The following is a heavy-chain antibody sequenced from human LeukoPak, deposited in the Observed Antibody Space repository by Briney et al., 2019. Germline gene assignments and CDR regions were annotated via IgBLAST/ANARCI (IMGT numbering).Heavy chain of an antibody. CDR2: IYYSGST. CDR1: GGSISSYY. D-gene: IGHD6-19*01. V-gene: IGHV4-59*01. J-gene: IGHJ5*02. Sequence: SETLSLXCTVSGGSISSYYWSWSRQPPGKGLEWIGYIYYSGSTNYNPSLKSRVTISVDTSKNQFSLKLSSVTAADTAVYYCGRDFYSSGWYWFDPWGQGTLVTVSS. CDR3: GRDFYSSGWYWFDP.